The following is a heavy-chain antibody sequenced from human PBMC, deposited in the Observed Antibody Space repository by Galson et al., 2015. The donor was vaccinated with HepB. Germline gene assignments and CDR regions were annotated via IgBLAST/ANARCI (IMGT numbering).Heavy chain of an antibody. D-gene: IGHD3-22*01. CDR2: IYPGDSDT. J-gene: IGHJ3*02. V-gene: IGHV5-51*03. CDR3: ASMLHYYDSSGYYGDAFDI. Sequence: QSGAEVKKPGESLKISCKGSGYSFTSYWIGWVRQMPGKGLEWMGIIYPGDSDTRYSPSFQGQVTISADKSISTAYLQWSSLKASDTAMYYCASMLHYYDSSGYYGDAFDIWGQGTMVTVSS. CDR1: GYSFTSYW.